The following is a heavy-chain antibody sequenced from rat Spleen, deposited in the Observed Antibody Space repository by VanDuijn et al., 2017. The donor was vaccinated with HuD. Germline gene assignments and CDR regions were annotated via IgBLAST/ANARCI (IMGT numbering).Heavy chain of an antibody. CDR1: GFTFSNYG. D-gene: IGHD1-9*01. V-gene: IGHV5-29*01. CDR3: ARRHYGYTDYFDY. J-gene: IGHJ2*01. CDR2: LSYDGITT. Sequence: EVQLVESGGDLVQPGRSLKLSCAASGFTFSNYGMAWVRQAPTKGLEWVTTLSYDGITTYYRDSVKGRFTISRDSAKSTLYLQMDSLRSEDTATYYCARRHYGYTDYFDYWGQGVMVTVSS.